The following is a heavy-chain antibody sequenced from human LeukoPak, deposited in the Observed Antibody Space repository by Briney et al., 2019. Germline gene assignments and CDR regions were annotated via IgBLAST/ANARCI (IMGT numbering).Heavy chain of an antibody. CDR2: IKEDGSKK. V-gene: IGHV3-7*03. J-gene: IGHJ4*02. D-gene: IGHD5-12*01. CDR3: ARYSGYGCFDY. CDR1: GFTFSTYW. Sequence: PGGSLRLSCAPSGFTFSTYWMSWVRQAPGKGLEWVANIKEDGSKKYYVDSVKGRFTIFRDNAKNSLSLQMNSLRADDTAVYYCARYSGYGCFDYWGQGTLVTVSS.